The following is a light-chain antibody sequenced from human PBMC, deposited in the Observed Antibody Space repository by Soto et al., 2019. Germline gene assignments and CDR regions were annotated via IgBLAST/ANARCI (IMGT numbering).Light chain of an antibody. J-gene: IGLJ3*02. CDR3: AAWDDSLTGSWV. Sequence: QSVLTQPPSASGTPGQRVTISCSGSSSNLGQNPVHWYQQLPGTAPKLLIYSNSYRPSGVPDRFSGSKSGTSASLAISGVQSEDEAEYYCAAWDDSLTGSWVFGGGTKLTVL. V-gene: IGLV1-44*01. CDR2: SNS. CDR1: SSNLGQNP.